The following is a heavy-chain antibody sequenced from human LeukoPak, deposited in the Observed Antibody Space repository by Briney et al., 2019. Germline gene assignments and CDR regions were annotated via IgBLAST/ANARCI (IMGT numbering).Heavy chain of an antibody. Sequence: KPGGSLRLSCAASGFTFSSYSMNWVRQAPGRGLKWVSFISSSSRYIYYADSVKGRFTISRDNAKNSLYLQMNSLRVEDTAVYYCARDNGWGRYYFDSWGQGTLATVSS. CDR2: ISSSSRYI. CDR3: ARDNGWGRYYFDS. CDR1: GFTFSSYS. V-gene: IGHV3-21*01. D-gene: IGHD6-19*01. J-gene: IGHJ4*02.